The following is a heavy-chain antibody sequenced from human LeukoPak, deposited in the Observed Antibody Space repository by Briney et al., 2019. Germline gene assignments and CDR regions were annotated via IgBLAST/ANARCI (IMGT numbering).Heavy chain of an antibody. Sequence: PLETLSLTCSVSGASVTSGGFYWGWLRQPPGKGPERIATVYYTGSTYYNPSLKSRVTISIDTSKNQSSLRLTSVTTTDTAIYHCARHSGSGSLSRPFDPWGQGTLVSVSS. CDR1: GASVTSGGFY. V-gene: IGHV4-39*01. D-gene: IGHD3-10*01. J-gene: IGHJ5*02. CDR3: ARHSGSGSLSRPFDP. CDR2: VYYTGST.